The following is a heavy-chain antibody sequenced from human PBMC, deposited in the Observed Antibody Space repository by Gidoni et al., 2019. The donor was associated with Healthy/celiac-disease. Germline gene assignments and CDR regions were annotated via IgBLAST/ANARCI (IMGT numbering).Heavy chain of an antibody. CDR1: GFTFSSDS. D-gene: IGHD3-3*01. J-gene: IGHJ1*01. V-gene: IGHV3-48*01. Sequence: EVQLVESGGGLVQHGGSRRLSCAASGFTFSSDSMNWVRQAPGKGLGWVSSIRSSSSTIYYADSVKGRFTISRDNAKNSLFLQMNSLRAEDTAVYYCARAELEWLPHAEYFQHWGQGTLVTVSS. CDR2: IRSSSSTI. CDR3: ARAELEWLPHAEYFQH.